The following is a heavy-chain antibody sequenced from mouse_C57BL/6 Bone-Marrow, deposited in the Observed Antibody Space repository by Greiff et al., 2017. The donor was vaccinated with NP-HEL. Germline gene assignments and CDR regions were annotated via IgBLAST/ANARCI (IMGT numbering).Heavy chain of an antibody. Sequence: LEESGPELVKPGASVKISCKASGYSFTSYYIHWVKQRPGQGLEWIGWIYPGSGNTKYNEKFKGKATLTADTSSSTAYMQLSSLTSEDSAVYYCARKRWLLRPFDYWGQGTTLTVSS. CDR2: IYPGSGNT. V-gene: IGHV1-66*01. J-gene: IGHJ2*01. CDR1: GYSFTSYY. CDR3: ARKRWLLRPFDY. D-gene: IGHD2-3*01.